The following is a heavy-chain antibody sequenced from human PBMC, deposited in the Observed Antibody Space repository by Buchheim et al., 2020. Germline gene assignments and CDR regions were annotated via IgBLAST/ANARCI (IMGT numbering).Heavy chain of an antibody. CDR1: GGSISSSSYY. V-gene: IGHV4-39*01. CDR3: ARHASDSSSWYGDNWFDP. D-gene: IGHD6-13*01. J-gene: IGHJ5*02. CDR2: IYYSGST. Sequence: QLQLQESGPGLVKPSETLSLTCTVSGGSISSSSYYWGWIRQPPGKGLEWIGSIYYSGSTYYNPSLKSRVTISVDTSKNQLSLKLSSVTAADTAVYYCARHASDSSSWYGDNWFDPWGQGTL.